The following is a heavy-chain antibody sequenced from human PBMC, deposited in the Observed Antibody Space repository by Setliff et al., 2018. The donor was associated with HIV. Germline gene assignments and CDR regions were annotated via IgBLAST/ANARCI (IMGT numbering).Heavy chain of an antibody. CDR3: AKDRNSYGDYVLGPSFDL. Sequence: PGGSLRLSCAASGFTFSSYWISWVRQAPGKGLEWVANINYDGSEKYYVGSVKGRFTISRDNSQNTLYLQMNSLRSEDTAVYYCAKDRNSYGDYVLGPSFDLWGRGTLVTVSS. CDR1: GFTFSSYW. J-gene: IGHJ2*01. CDR2: INYDGSEK. D-gene: IGHD4-17*01. V-gene: IGHV3-7*03.